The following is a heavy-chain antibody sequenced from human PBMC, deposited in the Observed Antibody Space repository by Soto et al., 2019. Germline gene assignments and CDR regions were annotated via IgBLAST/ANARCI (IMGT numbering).Heavy chain of an antibody. V-gene: IGHV3-7*01. CDR3: ARVTWIQLLNYFDY. D-gene: IGHD5-18*01. CDR1: GFTFSSYW. Sequence: PGGSLRLSCAASGFTFSSYWMGWVRQAPGKGLEWVANIKQDGSEKYYVDSVRGRFTISRDNAKNSLYLQMNSLRAEDTAVYYCARVTWIQLLNYFDYWGQGTLVTVSS. J-gene: IGHJ4*02. CDR2: IKQDGSEK.